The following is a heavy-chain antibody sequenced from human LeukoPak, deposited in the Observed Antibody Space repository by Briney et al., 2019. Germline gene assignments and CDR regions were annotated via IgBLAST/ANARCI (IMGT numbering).Heavy chain of an antibody. CDR1: GGSISSGSYY. CDR2: IYTSGST. Sequence: MPSETLSLTCTVSGGSISSGSYYWSWIRQPAGKGLEWIGRIYTSGSTNYNPSLKSRVTISVDTSKNQFPLKLSSVTAADTAVYYCARAGVIGDGYKKAYYYMDVWGKGTTVTISS. V-gene: IGHV4-61*02. J-gene: IGHJ6*03. CDR3: ARAGVIGDGYKKAYYYMDV. D-gene: IGHD5-24*01.